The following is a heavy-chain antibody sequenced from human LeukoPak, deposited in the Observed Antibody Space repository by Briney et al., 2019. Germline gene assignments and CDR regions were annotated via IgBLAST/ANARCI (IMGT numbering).Heavy chain of an antibody. CDR1: GYTFTGYY. CDR3: TRLSSPGPSSGPEY. Sequence: APVKVSCKASGYTFTGYYMHWVRQAPGQGLEWMGRINPNSGGTNYAQKFQGRVTMTRDTSISTAYMELSRLRSDDTAVYYCTRLSSPGPSSGPEYWGQGTLVTVSS. CDR2: INPNSGGT. J-gene: IGHJ4*02. V-gene: IGHV1-2*06. D-gene: IGHD3-22*01.